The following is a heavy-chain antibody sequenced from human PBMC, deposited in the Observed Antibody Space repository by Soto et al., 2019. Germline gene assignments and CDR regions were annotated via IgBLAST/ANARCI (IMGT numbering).Heavy chain of an antibody. CDR2: IYSTGSS. Sequence: PSETRSLTWTVSGDSLSLYYWSWIRLSPGKGLEWIGYIYSTGSSNQNPSLRDRVAVSADASKNQFYLTLTSMTAADTAVYYCARGERKVNWRPYFDTWGQGIQVTVS. J-gene: IGHJ5*02. D-gene: IGHD1-26*01. CDR3: ARGERKVNWRPYFDT. V-gene: IGHV4-59*01. CDR1: GDSLSLYY.